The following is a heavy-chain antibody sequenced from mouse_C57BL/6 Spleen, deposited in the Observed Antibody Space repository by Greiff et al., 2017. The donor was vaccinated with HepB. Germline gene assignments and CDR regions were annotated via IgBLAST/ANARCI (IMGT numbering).Heavy chain of an antibody. Sequence: EVNVVESGGGLVKPGGSLKLSCAASGFTFSSYAMSWVRQTPEKRLEWVATISDGGSYTYYPDNVKGRFTISRDNAKNNLYLQMSHLKSEDTAMYYCARAGLRRYFDYWGQGTTLTVSS. J-gene: IGHJ2*01. V-gene: IGHV5-4*03. CDR1: GFTFSSYA. CDR3: ARAGLRRYFDY. CDR2: ISDGGSYT. D-gene: IGHD2-2*01.